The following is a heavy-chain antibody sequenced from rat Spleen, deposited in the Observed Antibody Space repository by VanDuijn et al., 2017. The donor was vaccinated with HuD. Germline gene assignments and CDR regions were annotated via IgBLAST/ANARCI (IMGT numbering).Heavy chain of an antibody. D-gene: IGHD1-11*01. Sequence: EVQLVESGGGLVQPGRSLKLSCAASGFTFSDYYMAWVRQAPKKGLEWVASISYEGSSTYYGDSVKGRFTISRDNAKSTLYLQMNSLRSEDTATYYCARHPLNYGGDWGQGVMVTVSS. CDR1: GFTFSDYY. J-gene: IGHJ2*01. CDR3: ARHPLNYGGD. V-gene: IGHV5-22*01. CDR2: ISYEGSST.